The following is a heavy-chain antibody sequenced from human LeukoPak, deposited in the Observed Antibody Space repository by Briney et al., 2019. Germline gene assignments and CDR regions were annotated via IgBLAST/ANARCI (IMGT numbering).Heavy chain of an antibody. V-gene: IGHV3-23*01. D-gene: IGHD2-2*01. CDR3: AKARYYQLLIYYYIAY. CDR2: ISGSGGST. Sequence: GGSLTLSCAASGFTFSSDAMSWGRQAPGKGLEWVSAISGSGGSTYYADSVKGRFTISRDNSKNTLYLQMNSLRAEHTAIDYCAKARYYQLLIYYYIAYWGQGTLVTVHS. J-gene: IGHJ4*02. CDR1: GFTFSSDA.